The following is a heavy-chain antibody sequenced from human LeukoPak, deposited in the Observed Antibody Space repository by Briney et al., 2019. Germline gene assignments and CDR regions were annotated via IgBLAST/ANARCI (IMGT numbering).Heavy chain of an antibody. D-gene: IGHD3-10*01. J-gene: IGHJ6*02. CDR1: GFTFSDSY. CDR2: IKQDGSEK. CDR3: ARRALLWFGELNYYGMDV. Sequence: GGSLRLSCAASGFTFSDSYMSWIRQAPGKGLEWVANIKQDGSEKYYVDSVKGRFTISRDNAKNSLYLQMNSLRVEDTAVYYCARRALLWFGELNYYGMDVWGQGTTVTVSS. V-gene: IGHV3-7*01.